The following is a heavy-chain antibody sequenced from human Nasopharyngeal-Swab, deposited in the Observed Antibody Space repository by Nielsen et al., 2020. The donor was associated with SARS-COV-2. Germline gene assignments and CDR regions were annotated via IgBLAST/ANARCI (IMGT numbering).Heavy chain of an antibody. CDR1: EFNFGSYW. CDR3: ARDGQQQLGDWYYYVDV. Sequence: GESLKISCTASEFNFGSYWMSWVRQAPGKGLEWVAHIKHDGSEKYYVDSVEGRFTISRDDAKNSLYLQMNSLRAEDPAVYYCARDGQQQLGDWYYYVDVWGNGTTVTVSS. V-gene: IGHV3-7*04. J-gene: IGHJ6*03. D-gene: IGHD6-13*01. CDR2: IKHDGSEK.